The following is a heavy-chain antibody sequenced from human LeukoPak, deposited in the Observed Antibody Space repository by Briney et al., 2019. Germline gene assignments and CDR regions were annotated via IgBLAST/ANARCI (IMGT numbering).Heavy chain of an antibody. J-gene: IGHJ5*02. V-gene: IGHV4-39*07. CDR1: GGSISSSHYY. D-gene: IGHD3-22*01. CDR3: ARDLYYGSNLGLFDP. Sequence: SETLSLTCTVSGGSISSSHYYWDWVRQPPGKGLEWIGNIYNSGSTYYNPSLKRRVTISIDTSKNQFSLKLSSVTAADTAMYYCARDLYYGSNLGLFDPWGQGTLVTVSS. CDR2: IYNSGST.